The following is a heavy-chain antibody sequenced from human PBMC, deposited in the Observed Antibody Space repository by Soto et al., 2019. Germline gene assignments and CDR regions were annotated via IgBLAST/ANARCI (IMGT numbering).Heavy chain of an antibody. CDR2: TYYRSRWFN. V-gene: IGHV6-1*01. Sequence: SQTLSLTCAISGDSVSSSSAAWNWIRQSPSGGLEWLGRTYYRSRWFNDYAVSVQSRIIVHADTSKNQFSLQLKSVTPEDTAVYYCARTRITIFGVVSYFYGMDDWGQGTTVTVSS. CDR3: ARTRITIFGVVSYFYGMDD. J-gene: IGHJ6*02. D-gene: IGHD3-3*01. CDR1: GDSVSSSSAA.